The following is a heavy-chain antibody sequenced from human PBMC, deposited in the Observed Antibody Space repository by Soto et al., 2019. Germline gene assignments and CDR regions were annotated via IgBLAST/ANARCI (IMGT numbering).Heavy chain of an antibody. CDR3: AKGPTIFGVVISFDYYYGMYV. Sequence: GGSLRLSCAASGFTSSTSARSWVRQAPGRGLEWVSAISGRGGVTYYADSLKGRFTISRDNSKNTVYLQMNNLRADDTAVYYCAKGPTIFGVVISFDYYYGMYVWGQGTAVTVS. D-gene: IGHD3-3*01. V-gene: IGHV3-23*01. CDR2: ISGRGGVT. CDR1: GFTSSTSA. J-gene: IGHJ6*02.